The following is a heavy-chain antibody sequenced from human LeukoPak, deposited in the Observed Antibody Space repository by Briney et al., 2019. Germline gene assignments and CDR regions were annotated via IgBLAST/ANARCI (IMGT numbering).Heavy chain of an antibody. V-gene: IGHV3-30*18. CDR1: GFRFNSHH. D-gene: IGHD4-17*01. J-gene: IGHJ4*02. CDR3: AKDLAYGDSDY. Sequence: GGSLRLSCAVSGFRFNSHHMHWVRQAPNKGLEWVAVAPHDRSSPSHAASVNGRFTISRDNSKNTLYLQMNSLRAEDTAVYYCAKDLAYGDSDYWGQGTLVTVSS. CDR2: APHDRSSP.